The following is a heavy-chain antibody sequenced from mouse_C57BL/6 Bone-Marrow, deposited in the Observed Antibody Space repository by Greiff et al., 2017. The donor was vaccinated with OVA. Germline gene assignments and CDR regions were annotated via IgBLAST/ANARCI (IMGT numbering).Heavy chain of an antibody. CDR1: GYTFTDYY. CDR3: ARGKFITTVVGYFDY. Sequence: VQLQQSGPVLVKPGASVKMSCKASGYTFTDYYMNWVKQSHGKSLEWIGVINPYNGGTSYNQKFKGKATLTVDKSSSTAYMELNSLTSEDSAVYYCARGKFITTVVGYFDYWGQGTTLTVSS. D-gene: IGHD1-1*01. CDR2: INPYNGGT. J-gene: IGHJ2*01. V-gene: IGHV1-19*01.